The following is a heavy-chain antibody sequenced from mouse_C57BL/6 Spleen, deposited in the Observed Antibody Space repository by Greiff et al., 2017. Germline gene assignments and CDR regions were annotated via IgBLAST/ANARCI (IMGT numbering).Heavy chain of an antibody. D-gene: IGHD1-1*01. J-gene: IGHJ3*01. CDR3: ARALITTVVAPGWFAY. CDR1: GYSITSGYY. CDR2: ISYDGSN. V-gene: IGHV3-6*01. Sequence: EVQLQESGPGLVKPSQSLSLTCSVTGYSITSGYYWNWIRQFPGNKLEWMGYISYDGSNNYNPSLKNRISITRDTSKNQFFLKLNSVTTEDTATYYCARALITTVVAPGWFAYWGQGTLVTVSA.